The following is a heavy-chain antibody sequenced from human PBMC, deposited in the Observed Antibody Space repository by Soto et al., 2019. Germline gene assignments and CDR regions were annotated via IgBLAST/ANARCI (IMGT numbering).Heavy chain of an antibody. D-gene: IGHD3-22*01. V-gene: IGHV4-39*01. CDR3: AHYQGYTMKDY. CDR1: GGSITTINYY. Sequence: SETLSLTCTVSGGSITTINYYWGWVRQPPGKRLEWIGSIQYSASPYYNPSLESRVTISVDTSRNQFSLQLTSVTAADTAMYYCAHYQGYTMKDYWGQGTLVTVSS. CDR2: IQYSASP. J-gene: IGHJ4*02.